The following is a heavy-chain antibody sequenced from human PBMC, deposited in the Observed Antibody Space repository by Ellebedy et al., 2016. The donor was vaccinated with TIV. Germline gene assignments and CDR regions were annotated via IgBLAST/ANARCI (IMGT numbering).Heavy chain of an antibody. D-gene: IGHD1-1*01. CDR1: GFDVSDNY. J-gene: IGHJ4*02. V-gene: IGHV3-53*01. CDR3: AAWNDGY. CDR2: VYSHGGT. Sequence: GESLKISCAVSGFDVSDNYMSWVRQVPGKGLEWVSIVYSHGGTYHADSVKGRFTISRDNSKNTLYLQMNSLRVEDTAVYYCAAWNDGYWGQGTLVTVSS.